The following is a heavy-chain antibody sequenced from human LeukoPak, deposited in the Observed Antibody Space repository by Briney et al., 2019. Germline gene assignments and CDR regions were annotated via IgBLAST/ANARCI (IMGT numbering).Heavy chain of an antibody. Sequence: PGGSLRLSXAASGFTFSSYGMHWVRQAPGKGLEWVAVIWYDGSNKYYADSVKGRFTISRDNSKNTLYLQMNSLRAEDTAVYYCAKGLGDTAMVTDYWGQGTLVTVSS. CDR3: AKGLGDTAMVTDY. D-gene: IGHD5-18*01. J-gene: IGHJ4*02. V-gene: IGHV3-33*06. CDR2: IWYDGSNK. CDR1: GFTFSSYG.